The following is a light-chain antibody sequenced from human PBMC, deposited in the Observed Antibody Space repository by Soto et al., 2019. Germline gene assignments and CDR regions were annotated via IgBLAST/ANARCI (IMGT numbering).Light chain of an antibody. V-gene: IGLV2-8*01. CDR1: SSYVGGYNY. CDR2: EVS. J-gene: IGLJ1*01. Sequence: QSVLPQPPSASGSPVQSVTISCTGTSSYVGGYNYVSWYQQHPGKAPKLMIYEVSKRPSGVPDRFSGSKSGNTASLTVSGLQAEDESDYYCSSYAGSNNYVFGTGTKVTVL. CDR3: SSYAGSNNYV.